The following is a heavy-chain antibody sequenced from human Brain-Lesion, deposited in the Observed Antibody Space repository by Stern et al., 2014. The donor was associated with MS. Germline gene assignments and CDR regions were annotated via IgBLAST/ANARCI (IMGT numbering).Heavy chain of an antibody. CDR1: GGSISSGGYY. V-gene: IGHV4-61*02. Sequence: QLQLQESGPGLVKPSQTLSLSCTVSGGSISSGGYYWSWIRQPAGKGLEWIGRIFNSGSTSYKPSLKRRVTISIDPSKNQFSLRLNPMTAADTAVYYCARGRVVPGFQYYATDVWGQGTTVIVSS. J-gene: IGHJ6*02. CDR2: IFNSGST. D-gene: IGHD2-2*01. CDR3: ARGRVVPGFQYYATDV.